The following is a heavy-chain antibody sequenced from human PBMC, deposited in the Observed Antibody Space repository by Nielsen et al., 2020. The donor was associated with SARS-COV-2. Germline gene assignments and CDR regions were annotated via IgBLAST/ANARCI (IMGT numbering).Heavy chain of an antibody. Sequence: GGSLRLSCAASGFIFSNNNMNWVRQAPGKGLEWVAVIWYDGSNKYYADSVKGRFTISRDNSKNTLYLQMNSLRAEDTAVYYCAKGGGSYFDAFDIWGQGTMVTVSS. CDR1: GFIFSNNN. D-gene: IGHD1-26*01. CDR2: IWYDGSNK. J-gene: IGHJ3*02. CDR3: AKGGGSYFDAFDI. V-gene: IGHV3-30*02.